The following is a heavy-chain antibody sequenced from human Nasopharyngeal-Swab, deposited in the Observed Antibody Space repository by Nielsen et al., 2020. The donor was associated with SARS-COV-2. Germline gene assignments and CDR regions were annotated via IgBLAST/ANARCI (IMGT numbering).Heavy chain of an antibody. D-gene: IGHD6-6*01. CDR1: GGSISSYY. CDR2: IYTSGST. CDR3: ARESAVSARRRWFDP. J-gene: IGHJ5*02. Sequence: SETLSLTCTVSGGSISSYYWSWIRQPAGKGLEWIGRIYTSGSTNYNPSLKSRVTMSVDTSKSQFSLKVSSETAADTAVYYCARESAVSARRRWFDPWGQGTLVTVSS. V-gene: IGHV4-4*07.